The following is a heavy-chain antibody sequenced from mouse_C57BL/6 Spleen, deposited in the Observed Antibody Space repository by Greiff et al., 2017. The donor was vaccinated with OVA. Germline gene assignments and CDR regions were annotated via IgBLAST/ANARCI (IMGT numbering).Heavy chain of an antibody. J-gene: IGHJ2*01. D-gene: IGHD2-4*01. V-gene: IGHV5-16*01. CDR3: ARIYYDYDGDYLDY. CDR1: GFTFSDYY. Sequence: EVQLVESEGGLVQPGSSMKLSCTASGFTFSDYYMAWVRQVPEKGLEWVANINYDGSSTYYLDSLKSRFIISRDNAKNILYLQMSSLKSEDTATYYCARIYYDYDGDYLDYWGQGTTLTVSS. CDR2: INYDGSST.